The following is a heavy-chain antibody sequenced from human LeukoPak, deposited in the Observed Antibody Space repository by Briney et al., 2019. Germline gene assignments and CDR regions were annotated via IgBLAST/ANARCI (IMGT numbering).Heavy chain of an antibody. CDR1: GYTFTSYY. CDR2: INPSGGST. V-gene: IGHV1-46*01. Sequence: ASVKVSCKASGYTFTSYYMHWVRQAPGQGLEWMGIINPSGGSTSYAQKFQGRVTMTRDTSISTAYLELSSLRSEDTAFYYCARNLMYCSSTTCYLEYWGQGTLVTVAS. D-gene: IGHD2-2*01. CDR3: ARNLMYCSSTTCYLEY. J-gene: IGHJ4*02.